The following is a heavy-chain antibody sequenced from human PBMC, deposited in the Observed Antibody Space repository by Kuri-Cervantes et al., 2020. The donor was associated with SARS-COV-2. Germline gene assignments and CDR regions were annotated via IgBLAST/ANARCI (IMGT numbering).Heavy chain of an antibody. CDR2: IYYSGST. CDR1: GCSISSYY. J-gene: IGHJ4*02. CDR3: ARDIAVAGTGYDY. Sequence: GSLRLSGTVSGCSISSYYWSGIRKPPGKGLEWIGYIYYSGSTNYNPSLKSRVTISVDTSKNQFSLKLSSVTAADTAVYYCARDIAVAGTGYDYWGQGTLVTVSS. D-gene: IGHD6-19*01. V-gene: IGHV4-59*01.